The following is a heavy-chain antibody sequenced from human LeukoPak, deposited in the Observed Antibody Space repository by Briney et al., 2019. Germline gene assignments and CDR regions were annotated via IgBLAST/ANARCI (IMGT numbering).Heavy chain of an antibody. CDR1: GLSVSSNF. CDR3: AKGITIFGVVPQPNWFDP. J-gene: IGHJ5*02. D-gene: IGHD3-3*01. V-gene: IGHV3-53*05. Sequence: GGSLRLSCAATGLSVSSNFMSWVRQAPGKGLEWVSVIYGGGSTYYADSVKGRFTISRDNSKNTLYLQMNSLRAEDTAVYYCAKGITIFGVVPQPNWFDPWGQGTLVTVSS. CDR2: IYGGGST.